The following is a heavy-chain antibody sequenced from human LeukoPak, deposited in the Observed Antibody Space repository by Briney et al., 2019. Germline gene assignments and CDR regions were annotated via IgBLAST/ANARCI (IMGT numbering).Heavy chain of an antibody. CDR1: GGTFSSYA. Sequence: SVKVSCKASGGTFSSYAISWVRQAPGQGLEWMGRIIPIFGTANYAQKFQGRVTITTDESTSTAYMELSSPRSEDTAVYYCARTNIAARLSYYYMDVWGKGTTVTVSS. CDR3: ARTNIAARLSYYYMDV. V-gene: IGHV1-69*05. D-gene: IGHD6-6*01. J-gene: IGHJ6*03. CDR2: IIPIFGTA.